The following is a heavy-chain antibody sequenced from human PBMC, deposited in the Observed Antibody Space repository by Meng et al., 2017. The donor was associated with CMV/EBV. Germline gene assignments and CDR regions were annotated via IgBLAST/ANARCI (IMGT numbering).Heavy chain of an antibody. CDR3: TRDAHLTTVTPNWFDP. CDR2: INPNSGDT. CDR1: GDTFTDNY. J-gene: IGHJ5*02. D-gene: IGHD4-17*01. V-gene: IGHV1-2*02. Sequence: QGQLVQAAAALRKPGAAGKVSCQASGDTFTDNYMHWVRQAHAQGLEWMGCINPNSGDTNYAQKFQGRVTMTWDTSISTAYMELSRLRSDDTAVYYCTRDAHLTTVTPNWFDPWGQGTLVTVSS.